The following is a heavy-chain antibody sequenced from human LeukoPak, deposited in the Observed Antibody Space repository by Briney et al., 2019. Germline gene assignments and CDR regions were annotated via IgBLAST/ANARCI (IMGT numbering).Heavy chain of an antibody. J-gene: IGHJ4*02. CDR3: AREVLGEYYFDY. V-gene: IGHV3-53*01. CDR2: IYSGGST. D-gene: IGHD3-16*01. Sequence: PGGSLRLSCAASGFTVSSNYMSWVRQAPGKGLEWVSVIYSGGSTYYADSVKGRFTISRDNSKNTLYLQMNSLRAEHTAVYYCAREVLGEYYFDYWGQGTPVTVSS. CDR1: GFTVSSNY.